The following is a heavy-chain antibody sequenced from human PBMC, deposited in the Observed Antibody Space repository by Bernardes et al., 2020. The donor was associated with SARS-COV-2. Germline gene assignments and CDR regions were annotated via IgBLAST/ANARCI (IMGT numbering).Heavy chain of an antibody. CDR1: GFTFSSYA. D-gene: IGHD2-8*01. V-gene: IGHV3-23*01. J-gene: IGHJ4*02. CDR2: ISGSGDSTQII. Sequence: GGSLRLSCAASGFTFSSYAMSWVRQAPGKGLEWVSAISGSGDSTQIIFYADSVKGRFTISRDNSMNTLYLQMNSLRAEDTAVYYCASQGTNGVDHYFDYWGQGTLVIVSS. CDR3: ASQGTNGVDHYFDY.